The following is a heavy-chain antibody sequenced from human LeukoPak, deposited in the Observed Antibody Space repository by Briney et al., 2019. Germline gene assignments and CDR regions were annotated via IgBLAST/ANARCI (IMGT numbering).Heavy chain of an antibody. CDR1: GHTFTGYY. CDR2: INPNSGGT. CDR3: ARDFGDIVVVPAAMSY. V-gene: IGHV1-2*02. Sequence: ASVKVSCKASGHTFTGYYMHWVRQAPGQGLEWMGWINPNSGGTNYAQKFQGRVTMTRDTSISTAYMELSRLRSDDTAVYYCARDFGDIVVVPAAMSYWGQGTLVTVSS. D-gene: IGHD2-2*01. J-gene: IGHJ4*02.